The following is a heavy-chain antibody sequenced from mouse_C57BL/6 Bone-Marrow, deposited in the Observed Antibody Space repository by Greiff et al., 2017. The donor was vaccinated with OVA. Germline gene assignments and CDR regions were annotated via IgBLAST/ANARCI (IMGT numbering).Heavy chain of an antibody. J-gene: IGHJ4*01. CDR3: ARMGCAMDY. Sequence: QVQLQQPGAELVMPGASVKLSCKASGYTFTSYWMHWVKQRPGQGLEWIGEIDPSDSYTNYTQKFKGKSTLTVDKSSSTAYMQLSSLTSEDSAVYYCARMGCAMDYWGQGTSVTVSS. D-gene: IGHD3-3*01. V-gene: IGHV1-69*01. CDR2: IDPSDSYT. CDR1: GYTFTSYW.